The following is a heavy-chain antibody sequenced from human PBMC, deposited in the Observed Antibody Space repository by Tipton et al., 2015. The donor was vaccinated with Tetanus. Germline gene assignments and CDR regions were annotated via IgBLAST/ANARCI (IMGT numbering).Heavy chain of an antibody. D-gene: IGHD1-1*01. Sequence: SLRLSCVASGFTFSIYWMHWVRQAPGKGLVWVSRISSDGSSTSYADSVKGRITISRDNAKNTLYLQMNSLRVEDTAVYYCARAQGWNGDAFDIWGQGTMVSVSS. CDR2: ISSDGSST. V-gene: IGHV3-74*01. J-gene: IGHJ3*02. CDR1: GFTFSIYW. CDR3: ARAQGWNGDAFDI.